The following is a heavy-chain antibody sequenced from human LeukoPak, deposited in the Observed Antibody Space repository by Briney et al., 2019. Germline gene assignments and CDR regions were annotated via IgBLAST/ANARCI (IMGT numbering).Heavy chain of an antibody. V-gene: IGHV3-64*02. CDR1: GFTFMTYW. CDR2: ILNNGGST. D-gene: IGHD5-12*01. Sequence: GGSLRLSCAASGFTFMTYWMSWVRQAPGKGLEYVSTILNNGGSTYYADSVKGRFTISRDNSKNTLYLQMGSLRAEDMAVYYCARSGFTGYDFSVFYWGQGTLVTVSS. CDR3: ARSGFTGYDFSVFY. J-gene: IGHJ4*02.